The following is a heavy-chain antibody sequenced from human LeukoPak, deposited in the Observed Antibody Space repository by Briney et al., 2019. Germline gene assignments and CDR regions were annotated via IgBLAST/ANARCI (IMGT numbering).Heavy chain of an antibody. CDR2: INHSGST. Sequence: PSETLSLTCAVYGGSFSGYCWSWIRQPPGKGLEWIGEINHSGSTNYNPSLKSRVTISVDTSKNQFSLKLSSVTAADTAVYYCARGGRYYDSSGHYDYWGQGTLVTVSS. V-gene: IGHV4-34*01. D-gene: IGHD3-22*01. CDR1: GGSFSGYC. J-gene: IGHJ4*02. CDR3: ARGGRYYDSSGHYDY.